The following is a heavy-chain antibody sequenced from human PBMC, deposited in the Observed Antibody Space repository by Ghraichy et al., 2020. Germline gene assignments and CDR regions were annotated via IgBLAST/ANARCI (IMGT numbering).Heavy chain of an antibody. Sequence: GGSLRLSCEASGFTFSRFGIHWVRQAPGKGLEWVALISHDGNNKYYAESVKGRFTISRDNSKNTLYLQMNSLRAEDTAIYYCAKDPRPDGYSYYYNYGIDVWGQGTTVTVSS. J-gene: IGHJ6*02. CDR2: ISHDGNNK. V-gene: IGHV3-30*18. CDR1: GFTFSRFG. D-gene: IGHD5-24*01. CDR3: AKDPRPDGYSYYYNYGIDV.